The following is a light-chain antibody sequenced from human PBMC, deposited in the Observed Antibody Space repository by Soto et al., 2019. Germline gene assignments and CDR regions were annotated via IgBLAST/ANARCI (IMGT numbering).Light chain of an antibody. CDR2: DAS. CDR3: QHYNSYSEA. CDR1: QSISTS. J-gene: IGKJ1*01. V-gene: IGKV1-5*01. Sequence: DIQMTQYPSTLSASVGDRVTITCRASQSISTSLAWYQQKPGKAPKLLIYDASSLESGVPSRFSGSGSGTEFTLTISSLQPYDFATYYCQHYNSYSEAFGQWTKVGIK.